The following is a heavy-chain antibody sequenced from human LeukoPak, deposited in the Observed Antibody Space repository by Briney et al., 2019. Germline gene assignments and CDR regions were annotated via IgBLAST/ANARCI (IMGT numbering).Heavy chain of an antibody. D-gene: IGHD4-17*01. V-gene: IGHV3-21*01. CDR2: ISTSSSYI. CDR1: GFAFSIYS. J-gene: IGHJ4*02. CDR3: ARDLGATVTYYYFDY. Sequence: PGGSLRLSCAASGFAFSIYSMNWVRQAPGKGLEWVSSISTSSSYICYADSVKGRFTISRDNAKNSLFLQMNSLRVEDTAVYYCARDLGATVTYYYFDYWGQGTLVTVSS.